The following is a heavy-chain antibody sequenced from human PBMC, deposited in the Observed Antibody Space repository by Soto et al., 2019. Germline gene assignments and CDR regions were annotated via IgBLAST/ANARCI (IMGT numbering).Heavy chain of an antibody. CDR3: AHRQLVTCFGLITQTDVWFDS. CDR1: GFSLTTSGAA. J-gene: IGHJ5*01. Sequence: QITLKESGPTLVNPTQTLTPTCTFSGFSLTTSGAAVGWIRQPPGKALEWLALVYWDDDKRYSPSINNRVTIPKDTSKNQVVLTLTTPEPLDTATYYCAHRQLVTCFGLITQTDVWFDSWGEGTLVTVPS. V-gene: IGHV2-5*02. D-gene: IGHD3-16*01. CDR2: VYWDDDK.